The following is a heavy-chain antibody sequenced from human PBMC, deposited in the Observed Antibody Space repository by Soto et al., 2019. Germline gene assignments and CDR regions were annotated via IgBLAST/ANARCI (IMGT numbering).Heavy chain of an antibody. Sequence: GGSLRLSCAASGFTFSSYGMHWVRQAPGKGLEWVAVIWIDGSNKYHADSVKGRFTISSDNSKNTLYLQMNSLRAEDTAVYYCARDLSSLASGSSLYGMDVWGQGTTVTVSS. CDR1: GFTFSSYG. D-gene: IGHD6-19*01. V-gene: IGHV3-33*01. CDR3: ARDLSSLASGSSLYGMDV. J-gene: IGHJ6*02. CDR2: IWIDGSNK.